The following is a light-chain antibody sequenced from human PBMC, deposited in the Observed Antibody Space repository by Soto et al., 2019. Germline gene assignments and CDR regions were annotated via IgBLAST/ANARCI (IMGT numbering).Light chain of an antibody. J-gene: IGKJ1*01. Sequence: EVLLTQSPGPLSLSPGERATLSCRASQSVSSNYLAWCQQKSAQAPRLLIYGASNMATGIPDRFSGSGSGTDFTLTITTLDPEDVAVYYCQKYDTSPRTFRQGPKVEFK. CDR2: GAS. CDR1: QSVSSNY. CDR3: QKYDTSPRT. V-gene: IGKV3-20*01.